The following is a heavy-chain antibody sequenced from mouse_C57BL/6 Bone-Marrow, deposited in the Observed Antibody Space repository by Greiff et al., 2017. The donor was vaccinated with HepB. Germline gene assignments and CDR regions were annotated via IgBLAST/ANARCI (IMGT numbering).Heavy chain of an antibody. CDR3: ARGYGSSYGGYFDV. CDR1: GYAFSSSW. Sequence: VQLQESGPELVKPGASVKISCKASGYAFSSSWMNWVKQRPGKGLEWIGRIYPGDGDTNYNGKFKGKATLTADKSSSTAYMQLSSLTSEDSAVYFCARGYGSSYGGYFDVWGTGTTVTVSS. J-gene: IGHJ1*03. CDR2: IYPGDGDT. D-gene: IGHD1-1*01. V-gene: IGHV1-82*01.